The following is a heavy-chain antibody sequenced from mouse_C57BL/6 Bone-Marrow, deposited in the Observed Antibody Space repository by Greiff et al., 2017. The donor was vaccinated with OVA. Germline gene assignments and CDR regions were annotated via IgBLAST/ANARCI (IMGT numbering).Heavy chain of an antibody. V-gene: IGHV1-50*01. CDR3: ARGGYYFDH. CDR1: GYTFTSYW. Sequence: QVQLQQPGAELVKPGASVKLSCKASGYTFTSYWMQWVKQRPGQGLEWIGEIDPSDSYTNYNQKFKGKATLTVDTSSSTAYMQLSSLTSEDSAVYYCARGGYYFDHWGQGTTLTVSS. J-gene: IGHJ2*01. CDR2: IDPSDSYT.